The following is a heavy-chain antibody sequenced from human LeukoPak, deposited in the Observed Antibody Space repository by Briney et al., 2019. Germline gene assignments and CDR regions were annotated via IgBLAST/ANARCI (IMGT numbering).Heavy chain of an antibody. D-gene: IGHD1-26*01. J-gene: IGHJ6*03. V-gene: IGHV3-30*02. CDR2: IRYDGTNK. CDR3: AKSGGATESYYYYMDV. Sequence: GGSLRLSCAASGFTFSSYGMHWVRQAPGKGLERVAFIRYDGTNKYYADSVKGRFTISRDNSKNTLYLQMNSLRAEDTAVYYCAKSGGATESYYYYMDVWGKGTTVTVSS. CDR1: GFTFSSYG.